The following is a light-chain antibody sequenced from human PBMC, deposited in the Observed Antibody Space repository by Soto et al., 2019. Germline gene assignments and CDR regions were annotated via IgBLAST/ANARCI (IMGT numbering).Light chain of an antibody. V-gene: IGLV2-8*01. Sequence: QSVLTQSASVSGSPGQSITTSCTGTSSDIGDSDYVSWYQQHPDKAPKLMISEVSRRPSGVPERFSGSKSGNTASLTVSGLQADDEAHYYCSSYAGSNNFVFGTGTKVTVL. CDR3: SSYAGSNNFV. CDR1: SSDIGDSDY. J-gene: IGLJ1*01. CDR2: EVS.